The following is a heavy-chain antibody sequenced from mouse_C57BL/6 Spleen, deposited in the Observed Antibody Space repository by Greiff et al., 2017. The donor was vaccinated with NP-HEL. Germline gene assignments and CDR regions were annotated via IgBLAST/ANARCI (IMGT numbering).Heavy chain of an antibody. CDR2: IDPETGGT. CDR1: GYTFTDYE. CDR3: TRRRCGSSDYDAVDY. J-gene: IGHJ4*01. V-gene: IGHV1-15*01. D-gene: IGHD1-1*01. Sequence: QVQLKESGAELVRPGASVTLSCKASGYTFTDYEMHWVKQTPVHGLDWIGAIDPETGGTAYNQKFKGKAILTADKSSSTAYMERRSLTSGDSAVYDCTRRRCGSSDYDAVDYWGQGTSVTVSS.